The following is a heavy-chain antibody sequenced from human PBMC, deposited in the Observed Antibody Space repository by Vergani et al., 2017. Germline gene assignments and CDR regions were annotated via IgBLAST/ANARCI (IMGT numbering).Heavy chain of an antibody. CDR2: ISAYNGNT. Sequence: QVQLVQSGAEVKKPGASVKVSCKASGYTFSTYGISWVRQAPGQGLEWMGWISAYNGNTNYPEKFQGRLTMTTDTSTRTAYMELRSLRSDDTAVYYCARVTTTVVTPGDNWFDPWGQGTLVTVSS. CDR1: GYTFSTYG. V-gene: IGHV1-18*01. D-gene: IGHD4-23*01. CDR3: ARVTTTVVTPGDNWFDP. J-gene: IGHJ5*02.